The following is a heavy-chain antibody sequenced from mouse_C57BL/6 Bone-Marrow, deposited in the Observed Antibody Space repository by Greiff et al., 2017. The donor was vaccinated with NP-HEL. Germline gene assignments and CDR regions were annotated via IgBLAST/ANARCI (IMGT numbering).Heavy chain of an antibody. CDR2: ISNGGGST. CDR3: ARLHDGYYPYAMDY. D-gene: IGHD2-3*01. Sequence: EVKLMESGGGLVQPGGSLKLSCAASGFTFSDYYMYWVRQTPEKRLEWVAYISNGGGSTYYPDTVKGRFTISRDNAKNTLYLQMSRLKSEDTAMYYCARLHDGYYPYAMDYWGQGTSVTVSS. CDR1: GFTFSDYY. V-gene: IGHV5-12*01. J-gene: IGHJ4*01.